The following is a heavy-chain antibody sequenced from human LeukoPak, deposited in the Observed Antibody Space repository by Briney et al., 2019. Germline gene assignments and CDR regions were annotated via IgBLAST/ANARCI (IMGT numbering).Heavy chain of an antibody. J-gene: IGHJ4*02. CDR3: AKDLPAKQSIAAAGNSLGYLDY. D-gene: IGHD6-13*01. Sequence: GGSLRLSCAASGFTFSSYAMSWVRQAPGKGLEWVSAISGSGGSTYYADSVKGRFTISRDNPKNTLYLQMNSLRAEDTAVYYCAKDLPAKQSIAAAGNSLGYLDYWGQGTLVTVSS. CDR2: ISGSGGST. V-gene: IGHV3-23*01. CDR1: GFTFSSYA.